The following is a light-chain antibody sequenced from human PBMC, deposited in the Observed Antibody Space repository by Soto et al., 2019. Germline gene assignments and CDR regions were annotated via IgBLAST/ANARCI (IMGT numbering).Light chain of an antibody. CDR1: SSDVGGYNY. CDR3: SSYTSATTYV. CDR2: EVS. V-gene: IGLV2-14*01. J-gene: IGLJ1*01. Sequence: QSVLTQPASVSGSPGQSITISCTGTSSDVGGYNYVSWYQHHPGKAPKLMIHEVSDRPSGISNRFSGSKSGNTASLTISGLQAEDEADYYRSSYTSATTYVFGTGTKVTVL.